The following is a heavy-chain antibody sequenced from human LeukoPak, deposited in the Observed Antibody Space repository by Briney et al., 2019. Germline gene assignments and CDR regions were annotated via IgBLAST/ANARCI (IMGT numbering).Heavy chain of an antibody. D-gene: IGHD6-19*01. Sequence: SVKVSCEASGGTFSSYAISWVRQAPGQGLEWMGRIIPIFGTANYAQKFQGRVTITTDESTSTAYMELSSLRSEDTAVYYCARGVAVAVTFDYWGQGTLVTVSS. CDR1: GGTFSSYA. J-gene: IGHJ4*02. CDR3: ARGVAVAVTFDY. V-gene: IGHV1-69*05. CDR2: IIPIFGTA.